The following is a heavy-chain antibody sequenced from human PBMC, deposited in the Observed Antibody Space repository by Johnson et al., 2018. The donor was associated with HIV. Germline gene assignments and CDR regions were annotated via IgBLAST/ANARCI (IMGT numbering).Heavy chain of an antibody. CDR1: GFTFSSYA. CDR3: AKESRGAPGAFDI. V-gene: IGHV3-30-3*02. J-gene: IGHJ3*02. Sequence: QEQLVESGGGVVQPGRSLRLSCAASGFTFSSYAMHWVRQAPGKGLEWVAVISYDGSNKYYADSVKGRFTISRDNSKNTLYLQMNSLRAEDTAVYYCAKESRGAPGAFDIWGQGTMVTVSS. D-gene: IGHD3-10*01. CDR2: ISYDGSNK.